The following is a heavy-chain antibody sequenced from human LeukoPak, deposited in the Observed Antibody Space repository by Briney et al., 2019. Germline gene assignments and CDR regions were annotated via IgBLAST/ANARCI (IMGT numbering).Heavy chain of an antibody. V-gene: IGHV4-31*02. CDR2: IYYSGST. Sequence: SESLSLTWTVSGGSISSGCYYWSWIRQHPGRGLEWIGYIYYSGSTYYNPSLKSRVTISVDTSKNQFSLKLSSVTAADTAVYYCARVPPYDFWSGYYRPTYGMDVWGQGTTVTVSS. D-gene: IGHD3-3*01. CDR1: GGSISSGCYY. CDR3: ARVPPYDFWSGYYRPTYGMDV. J-gene: IGHJ6*02.